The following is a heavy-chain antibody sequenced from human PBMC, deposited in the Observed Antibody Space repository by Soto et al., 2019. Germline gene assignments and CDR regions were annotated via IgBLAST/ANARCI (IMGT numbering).Heavy chain of an antibody. V-gene: IGHV4-34*01. J-gene: IGHJ6*02. D-gene: IGHD2-2*01. CDR1: GGSFSGYY. Sequence: SETLSLTCAVYGGSFSGYYWSWIRQPPGKGLEWIGEINHSGSTNYNPSLKSRVTISVDTSKNQFSLKLSSVTAADTAVYYCARVRAVVPAAMILYYYYGMDVWGQGTTVTV. CDR2: INHSGST. CDR3: ARVRAVVPAAMILYYYYGMDV.